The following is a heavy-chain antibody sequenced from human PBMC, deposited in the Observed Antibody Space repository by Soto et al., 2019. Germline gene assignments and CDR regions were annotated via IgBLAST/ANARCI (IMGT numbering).Heavy chain of an antibody. J-gene: IGHJ4*02. Sequence: QVQLVESGGGVVQPGMSLRLSCAASVFTFSSYGMHWVRLAPGKGLEWVAVISYDGSNKYYADSVKGRFTISRDNSKNTRYLQINSMRAEDTAVYYCAKDRADYYDSSGYDYWGQVTLVTVSS. V-gene: IGHV3-30*18. D-gene: IGHD3-22*01. CDR3: AKDRADYYDSSGYDY. CDR2: ISYDGSNK. CDR1: VFTFSSYG.